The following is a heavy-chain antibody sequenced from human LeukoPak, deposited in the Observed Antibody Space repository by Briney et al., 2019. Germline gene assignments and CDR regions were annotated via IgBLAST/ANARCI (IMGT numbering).Heavy chain of an antibody. CDR2: ISYNGYNA. Sequence: GGSLRLSCAASGFTFGDYAMHWVRQAPGKGLEYVSSISYNGYNAYYAESVKGRFTISRDNSKNMVFLQMGSLRPDDMAVYYCARGRVLRSGWAEYFDSWGQGTLVTVSS. J-gene: IGHJ4*02. CDR1: GFTFGDYA. V-gene: IGHV3-64*02. CDR3: ARGRVLRSGWAEYFDS. D-gene: IGHD6-19*01.